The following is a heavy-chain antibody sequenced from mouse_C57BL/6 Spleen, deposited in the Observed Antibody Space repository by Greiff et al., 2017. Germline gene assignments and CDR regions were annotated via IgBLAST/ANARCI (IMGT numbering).Heavy chain of an antibody. CDR3: VRHDGYESYAMDY. CDR1: GFSFNTYA. CDR2: IRSKSNNYAT. Sequence: EVQGVESGGGLVQPKGSLKLSCAASGFSFNTYAMNWVRQAPGKGLEWVARIRSKSNNYATYYADSVKDRFTISRDDSESMLYLQMNNLKTEDTAMYYCVRHDGYESYAMDYWGQGTSVTVSS. V-gene: IGHV10-1*01. J-gene: IGHJ4*01. D-gene: IGHD2-2*01.